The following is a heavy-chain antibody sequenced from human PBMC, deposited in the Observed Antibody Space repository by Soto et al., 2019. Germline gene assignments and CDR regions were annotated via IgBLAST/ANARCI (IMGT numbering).Heavy chain of an antibody. V-gene: IGHV4-61*03. D-gene: IGHD4-17*01. CDR1: GGSVSSGSYY. Sequence: QVQLQESGPGLVKPSETLSLTCTVSGGSVSSGSYYWSWIRQPPGKGLEWIGYIYYSGSTNYNPSLKSRVTISVDTSKNHFSLKLSSVTAADTAVYYCARARDYGGNSAYYGMDVWGQGTTVTVSS. CDR2: IYYSGST. CDR3: ARARDYGGNSAYYGMDV. J-gene: IGHJ6*02.